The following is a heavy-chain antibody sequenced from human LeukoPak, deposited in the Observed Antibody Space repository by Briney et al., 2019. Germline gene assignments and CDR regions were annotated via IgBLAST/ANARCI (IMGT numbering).Heavy chain of an antibody. CDR1: GYTFTGYY. J-gene: IGHJ5*02. CDR2: INPNSGGT. Sequence: ASVKVSCKASGYTFTGYYMHWVRQAPGQGLEWMGWINPNSGGTNYAQKFPGRVTMTRDTSISTAYMELSRLRSDDTAVYYCARHMALRRDWFDPWGQATLVTVSS. D-gene: IGHD2-21*01. V-gene: IGHV1-2*02. CDR3: ARHMALRRDWFDP.